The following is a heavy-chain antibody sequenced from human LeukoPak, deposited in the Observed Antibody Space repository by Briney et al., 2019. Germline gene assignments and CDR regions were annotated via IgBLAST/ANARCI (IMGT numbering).Heavy chain of an antibody. Sequence: PSETLSLTCTVSGGSISSYSWSWVRQPAGKGLEWIGRIYTSGSTNYNPSLKSRVTISVDTSKNQFSLKLSSVTAADTAVYYCARLQALSGYDLVFDYWGQGTLVTVSS. CDR2: IYTSGST. V-gene: IGHV4-4*07. CDR3: ARLQALSGYDLVFDY. D-gene: IGHD5-12*01. J-gene: IGHJ4*02. CDR1: GGSISSYS.